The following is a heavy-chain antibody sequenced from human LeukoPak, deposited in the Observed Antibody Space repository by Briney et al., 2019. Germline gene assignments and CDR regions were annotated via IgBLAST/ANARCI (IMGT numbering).Heavy chain of an antibody. D-gene: IGHD1-14*01. CDR2: ISGDGGIT. Sequence: PGGSLRLSCAASGFTFDDYAMHWVRQAPGKGLEWVSLISGDGGITYYVDSVKGRFTISRDNSKNSLYLQMNSLRADDTSVYYCARGHNRLDYWGQGTLVTVSS. CDR3: ARGHNRLDY. J-gene: IGHJ4*02. CDR1: GFTFDDYA. V-gene: IGHV3-43*02.